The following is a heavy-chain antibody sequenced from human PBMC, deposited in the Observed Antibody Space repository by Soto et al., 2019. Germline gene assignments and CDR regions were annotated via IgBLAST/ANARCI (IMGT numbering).Heavy chain of an antibody. V-gene: IGHV4-31*03. CDR3: ARVRHDYSNYGDYYYYLDV. CDR2: IYYSGST. J-gene: IGHJ6*03. Sequence: SETLSLTCTVSGGSISSGGYYWSWIRQHPGKGLEWIGYIYYSGSTYYNPSLKSRVTISVDTSKNQFSLKLSSVTAADTAVYYCARVRHDYSNYGDYYYYLDVWGKGTTVTVSS. D-gene: IGHD4-4*01. CDR1: GGSISSGGYY.